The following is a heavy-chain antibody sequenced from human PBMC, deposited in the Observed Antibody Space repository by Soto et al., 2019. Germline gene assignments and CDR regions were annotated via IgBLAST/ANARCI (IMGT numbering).Heavy chain of an antibody. CDR2: IIPIFGTA. J-gene: IGHJ3*02. Sequence: QVQLVQSGAEVKKPGSSVKVSCKASGCTFSSYAISWVRQAPGQGLEWMGGIIPIFGTANYAQKFQGRVTITADESTSTAYMELSSLGSEDIAVYYCARAARYNWNGRGAFDIWGQGTMVTVSS. CDR1: GCTFSSYA. V-gene: IGHV1-69*12. CDR3: ARAARYNWNGRGAFDI. D-gene: IGHD1-20*01.